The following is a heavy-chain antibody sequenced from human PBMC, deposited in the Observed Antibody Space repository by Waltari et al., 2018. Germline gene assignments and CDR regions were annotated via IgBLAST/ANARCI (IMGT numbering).Heavy chain of an antibody. D-gene: IGHD3-22*01. J-gene: IGHJ3*02. V-gene: IGHV3-7*03. CDR1: GFTFSSNW. CDR3: ARQYDSSGYAFDI. CDR2: IKQDGSEK. Sequence: EVQLVESGGGLVQPGGSLRLSCAASGFTFSSNWMSWVRQAPGKGLEWVANIKQDGSEKYYVDSVKGRFTISRDNAKNSLYLQMNSLRAEDTAVYYCARQYDSSGYAFDIWGQGTMVTVSS.